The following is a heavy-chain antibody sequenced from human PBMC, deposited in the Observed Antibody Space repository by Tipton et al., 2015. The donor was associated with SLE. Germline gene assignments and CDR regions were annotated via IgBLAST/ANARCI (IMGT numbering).Heavy chain of an antibody. Sequence: TLSLTCTVSGGSISSSSHYWGWIRQPPGMGLEWIGNIYYTGSTFYNPSLKSRVNISLDTSKNQFFLKLNSVTAADTAQYYCARQGFEVWGQGTLVTV. CDR3: ARQGFEV. J-gene: IGHJ4*02. CDR1: GGSISSSSHY. CDR2: IYYTGST. V-gene: IGHV4-39*01.